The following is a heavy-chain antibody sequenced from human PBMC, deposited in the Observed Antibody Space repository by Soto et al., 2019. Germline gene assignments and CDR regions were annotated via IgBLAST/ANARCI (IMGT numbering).Heavy chain of an antibody. Sequence: QVQLEESGGGVVQPGRSLRLSCAASGFTFSSYGMHWVRQAPGKGLEWVAVISYDGSNKYYADSVKGRFTISRDNSKNTLYLQMNSLRAEDTAVYYCAKSVDYVCWGQGTLVTVS. J-gene: IGHJ4*02. CDR2: ISYDGSNK. V-gene: IGHV3-30*18. CDR3: AKSVDYVC. CDR1: GFTFSSYG. D-gene: IGHD4-17*01.